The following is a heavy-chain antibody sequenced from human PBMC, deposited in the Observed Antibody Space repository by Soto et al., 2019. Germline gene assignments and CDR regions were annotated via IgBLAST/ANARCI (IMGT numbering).Heavy chain of an antibody. Sequence: SETLSLTCTVSGGSISSGGYYWSWIRQHPGKGLEWIGYIYYSGSTYYNPSLKSRVTISVDTSKNQFSLKLSSVTAADTAVYYCARDNGYYDSSGYYSGYFNNWFDPWGQGTLVTVSS. J-gene: IGHJ5*02. CDR3: ARDNGYYDSSGYYSGYFNNWFDP. D-gene: IGHD3-22*01. V-gene: IGHV4-31*03. CDR2: IYYSGST. CDR1: GGSISSGGYY.